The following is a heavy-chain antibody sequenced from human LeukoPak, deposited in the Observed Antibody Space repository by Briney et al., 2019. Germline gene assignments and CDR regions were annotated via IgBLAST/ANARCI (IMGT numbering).Heavy chain of an antibody. CDR2: INWNGGST. Sequence: GGSLRLSCAASGFTFDDYGMSWVRQAPGKGLEWVCNINWNGGSTSYADSLKGRLTISRDNAKSSLYLQMNSLRAEDTAMYFCARRMPGDAFDVWGQGTMVTVSS. J-gene: IGHJ3*01. CDR1: GFTFDDYG. D-gene: IGHD2-2*01. V-gene: IGHV3-20*04. CDR3: ARRMPGDAFDV.